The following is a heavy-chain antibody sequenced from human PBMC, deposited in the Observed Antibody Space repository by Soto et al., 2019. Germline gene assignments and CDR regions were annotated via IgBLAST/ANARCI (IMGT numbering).Heavy chain of an antibody. CDR1: GGSISSGGYS. V-gene: IGHV4-30-2*01. J-gene: IGHJ5*02. Sequence: QLQLQESGSGLVRPSQTLSLTCAVSGGSISSGGYSWNWIRQPPGKGLEWIGYIYHSRSTLYNPSLTSRATISVATAKNQFSLKLSSVTAADTAVYYCARGQLAGNWFDPWGQGTLVTVSS. CDR3: ARGQLAGNWFDP. CDR2: IYHSRST. D-gene: IGHD1-1*01.